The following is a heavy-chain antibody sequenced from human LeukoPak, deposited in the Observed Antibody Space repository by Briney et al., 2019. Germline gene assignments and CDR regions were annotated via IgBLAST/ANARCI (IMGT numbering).Heavy chain of an antibody. D-gene: IGHD3-22*01. CDR3: AKDGDYYDSSGYPFPFDY. CDR1: GFTFSSYG. CDR2: IWYDGSNK. V-gene: IGHV3-33*06. Sequence: GGSLRLSCAASGFTFSSYGMHWVRQAPGKGLEWVAVIWYDGSNKYYADSVKGRFTISRDNSKNTLYLQMNSLRAEDTAVYYCAKDGDYYDSSGYPFPFDYWGQGTPVTVSS. J-gene: IGHJ4*02.